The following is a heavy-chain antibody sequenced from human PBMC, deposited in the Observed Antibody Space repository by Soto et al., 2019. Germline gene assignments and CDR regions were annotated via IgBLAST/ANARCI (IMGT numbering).Heavy chain of an antibody. Sequence: GGSLRLSCAASGFTVSSNYMSWVRQAPGKGLEWVSVIYSGGSTYYADSVKGRFTISRDNSKNTLYLQMNSLRAEDTAVYYCAREPDYYDSSGYALGYWGQGTLVTVSS. CDR1: GFTVSSNY. D-gene: IGHD3-22*01. CDR2: IYSGGST. V-gene: IGHV3-53*01. J-gene: IGHJ4*02. CDR3: AREPDYYDSSGYALGY.